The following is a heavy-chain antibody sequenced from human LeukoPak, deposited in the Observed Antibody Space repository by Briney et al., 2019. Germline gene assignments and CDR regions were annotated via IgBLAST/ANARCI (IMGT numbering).Heavy chain of an antibody. CDR2: INHSGST. D-gene: IGHD3-9*01. Sequence: SETLSLTCAVYGGSFSGYYWSWIRQPPGKGLEWIGEINHSGSTNYNPSLKSRVTISVDTSKNQFSLKLSSVTAADTAVYYCARTDILTDNYYYMDVWGKGTTVTISS. CDR1: GGSFSGYY. V-gene: IGHV4-34*01. CDR3: ARTDILTDNYYYMDV. J-gene: IGHJ6*03.